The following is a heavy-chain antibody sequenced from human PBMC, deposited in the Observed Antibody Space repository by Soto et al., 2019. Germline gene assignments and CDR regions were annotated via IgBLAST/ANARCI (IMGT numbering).Heavy chain of an antibody. CDR1: GFTFSSYG. J-gene: IGHJ3*02. CDR3: ARDVDI. V-gene: IGHV3-33*01. CDR2: IWSDGSNK. Sequence: QVQLVESGGGVVQPGRSLRLSCAASGFTFSSYGMHWVRQAPGKGLEWVAVIWSDGSNKYYADSVKGRFTISGDNSKNTLYLQMNSLRSEDTSVYYCARDVDIWGQGRMVTVSS.